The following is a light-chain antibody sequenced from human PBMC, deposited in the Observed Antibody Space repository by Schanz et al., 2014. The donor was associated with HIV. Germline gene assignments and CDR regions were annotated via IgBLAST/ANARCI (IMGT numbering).Light chain of an antibody. CDR2: WAS. Sequence: DIVMTQSPDSLAVSLGERATIKCKSSQSVLHSPNNKNYLAWYQQKPGQPPKLLIYWASTRESGVPDRFSGSGSGTDFTLTISSLQAEDVAVYYCQQYYTTPQAFGQGTKVQIK. CDR1: QSVLHSPNNKNY. CDR3: QQYYTTPQA. V-gene: IGKV4-1*01. J-gene: IGKJ1*01.